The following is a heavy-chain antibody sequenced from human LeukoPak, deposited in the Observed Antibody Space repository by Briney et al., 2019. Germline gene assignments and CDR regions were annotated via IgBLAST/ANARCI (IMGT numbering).Heavy chain of an antibody. CDR1: GFTVSSNY. Sequence: GGSLRLSCAASGFTVSSNYMSWVRQAPGKGLEWVSVIYSSGSTYYADSVKGRFTISRDNSKNTLYLQMNSLRAEDTAVYYCARSSDSSGYSTLYFDYWGQGTLVTVSS. V-gene: IGHV3-66*02. CDR2: IYSSGST. D-gene: IGHD3-22*01. J-gene: IGHJ4*02. CDR3: ARSSDSSGYSTLYFDY.